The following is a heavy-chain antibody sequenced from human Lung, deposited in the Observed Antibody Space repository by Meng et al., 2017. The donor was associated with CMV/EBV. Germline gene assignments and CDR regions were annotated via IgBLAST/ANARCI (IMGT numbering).Heavy chain of an antibody. J-gene: IGHJ4*02. CDR2: INHSGNT. CDR1: GGSFSEYD. Sequence: LSCAVYGGSFSEYDWSWIRQSPGKGLEWIGEINHSGNTTYNPSLKSRATISIDASKRQFSLKLYSVTAADTAVYYCARRSPNWGLGDWGQGPLVTASS. CDR3: ARRSPNWGLGD. D-gene: IGHD7-27*01. V-gene: IGHV4-34*01.